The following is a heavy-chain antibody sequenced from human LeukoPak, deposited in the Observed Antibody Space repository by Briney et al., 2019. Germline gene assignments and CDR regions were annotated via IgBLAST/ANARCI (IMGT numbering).Heavy chain of an antibody. J-gene: IGHJ4*02. V-gene: IGHV3-74*03. Sequence: HPGGSLRLSCAASGFTFSNHWMHWVRQAPGKGLVWVSRIDEGGTNAMYADSVKGRFSISRDNAKNTVNLQMNSLGAEDTGVYYCIRDEALWRLDYWGQGTLVTVSS. CDR1: GFTFSNHW. CDR3: IRDEALWRLDY. CDR2: IDEGGTNA. D-gene: IGHD2-21*01.